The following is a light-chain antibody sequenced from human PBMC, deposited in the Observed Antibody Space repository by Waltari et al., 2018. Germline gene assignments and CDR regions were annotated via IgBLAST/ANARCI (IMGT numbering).Light chain of an antibody. CDR2: WES. Sequence: DIVMTQSPDSLAVSLGERATIDCKSSQSDFYRSDNKTYLAWYQHKPGQPPKLLFYWESTRESGVPDRFSASGSGTDFTLTINNLQAEDVAFYYCQQYSRSRTFGQGTKVEIK. J-gene: IGKJ1*01. CDR1: QSDFYRSDNKTY. CDR3: QQYSRSRT. V-gene: IGKV4-1*01.